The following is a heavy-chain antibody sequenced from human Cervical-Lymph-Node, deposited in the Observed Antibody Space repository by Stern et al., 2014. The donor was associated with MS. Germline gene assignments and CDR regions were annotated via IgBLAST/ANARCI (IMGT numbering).Heavy chain of an antibody. J-gene: IGHJ6*02. V-gene: IGHV3-21*01. Sequence: EVQLVESGAGLVKPGESLRLSCEASGVNFSTYTMNWVRQAPGKGLEWVSTISRGGSSIYYAESLKGRFTISRDNTKNSLYLHMKSLRPEDTAVYYCARDDWGINDFGMDAWGQGTTVTVSS. CDR1: GVNFSTYT. D-gene: IGHD7-27*01. CDR2: ISRGGSSI. CDR3: ARDDWGINDFGMDA.